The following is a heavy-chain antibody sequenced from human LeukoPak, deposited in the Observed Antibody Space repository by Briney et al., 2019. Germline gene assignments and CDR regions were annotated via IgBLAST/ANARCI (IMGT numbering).Heavy chain of an antibody. J-gene: IGHJ5*02. CDR2: IYHSGST. CDR1: GYSISSGYY. CDR3: ARQLVWFGDRGNWFDP. V-gene: IGHV4-38-2*01. Sequence: SETLSLTCAVSGYSISSGYYWGWIRQPPGKGLEWIGSIYHSGSTYYNPSLKSRVTISVDTSKNQFSLKLSSATAADTAVYYCARQLVWFGDRGNWFDPWGQGTLVTVSS. D-gene: IGHD3-10*01.